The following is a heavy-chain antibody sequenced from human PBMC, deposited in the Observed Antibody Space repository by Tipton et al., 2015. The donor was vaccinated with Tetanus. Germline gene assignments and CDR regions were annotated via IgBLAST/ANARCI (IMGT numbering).Heavy chain of an antibody. Sequence: TLSLTCSVSGYSVGRGTDYWTWIRQPPGKGLEWIGHVYLSGSTYSDPSLKGRVTISVDTSKNQFSLRLNSVTAADTAVYYCARDQARGARGWNYFDYWGLGTLVTVSS. CDR1: GYSVGRGTDY. V-gene: IGHV4-31*03. J-gene: IGHJ4*02. D-gene: IGHD1-26*01. CDR3: ARDQARGARGWNYFDY. CDR2: VYLSGST.